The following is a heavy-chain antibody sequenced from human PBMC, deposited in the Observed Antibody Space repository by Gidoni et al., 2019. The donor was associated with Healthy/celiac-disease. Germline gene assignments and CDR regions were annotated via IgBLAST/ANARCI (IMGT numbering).Heavy chain of an antibody. V-gene: IGHV1-46*01. CDR2: INPSGGRT. Sequence: HVQLLQSWAEVKKPGGAVKVSGKASGYPFTSYYMHWVQQAHGQGLEGLGVINPSGGRTSYAQKFQGRVTMTRDTSTSTVYMQLSSLRSEDTAVYYCANDYGGPGQFDYWGQGTLVTVSS. CDR1: GYPFTSYY. CDR3: ANDYGGPGQFDY. J-gene: IGHJ4*02. D-gene: IGHD4-17*01.